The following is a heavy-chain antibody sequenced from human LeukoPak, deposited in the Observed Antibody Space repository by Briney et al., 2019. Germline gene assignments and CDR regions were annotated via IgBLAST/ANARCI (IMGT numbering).Heavy chain of an antibody. D-gene: IGHD2-2*01. CDR1: GFTFSSYS. V-gene: IGHV3-23*01. J-gene: IGHJ4*02. Sequence: GGSLRLSCAASGFTFSSYSMSWVRQAPGKGLEWVAAISGSGGTTYYADSVKGRVTISRDNSNYSLYLQMNSLRAEDTAKYYCAKDSGGYSSSSFGSWGQGTLVSVSS. CDR3: AKDSGGYSSSSFGS. CDR2: ISGSGGTT.